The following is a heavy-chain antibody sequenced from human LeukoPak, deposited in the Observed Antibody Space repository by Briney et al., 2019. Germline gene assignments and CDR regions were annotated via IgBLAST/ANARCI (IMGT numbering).Heavy chain of an antibody. Sequence: PGGSLRLSCAASGFTFSSYGMSWVRQAPGKGLEWVSSISDDGRSTYYADSVKGRFPISKDNSKNTMYLQMNNLRAEDTAIYYCAKRVPYTSSSVYFDYWGQGTLVTVSS. CDR3: AKRVPYTSSSVYFDY. J-gene: IGHJ4*02. D-gene: IGHD6-6*01. CDR2: ISDDGRST. CDR1: GFTFSSYG. V-gene: IGHV3-23*01.